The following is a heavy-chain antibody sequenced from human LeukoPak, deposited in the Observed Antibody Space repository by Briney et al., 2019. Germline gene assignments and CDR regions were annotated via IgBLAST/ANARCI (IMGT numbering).Heavy chain of an antibody. D-gene: IGHD5-18*01. CDR2: IIPILGIA. CDR3: ARVNGYSYGSMYYFDY. J-gene: IGHJ4*02. Sequence: GASVTVSCKASGYTFTSYTISWVRQAPGQGLEWMGRIIPILGIANYAQKFQGRVTITADKSTSTAYMELSSLRSEDTAVYYCARVNGYSYGSMYYFDYWGQGTLVTVSS. V-gene: IGHV1-69*02. CDR1: GYTFTSYT.